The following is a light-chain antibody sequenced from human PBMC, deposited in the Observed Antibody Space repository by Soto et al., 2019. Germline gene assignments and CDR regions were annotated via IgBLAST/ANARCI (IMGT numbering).Light chain of an antibody. CDR1: QSISRW. CDR3: QQYNSYPP. J-gene: IGKJ1*01. CDR2: DAS. V-gene: IGKV1-5*01. Sequence: DTQLTQSPSTLSTSVGDIVTITCRASQSISRWLAWYQQKPGKAPKLLIYDASTLQSGVPSRFRGSGSGTEFTLTISNLQPDDFATYYCQQYNSYPPFGQGTKVEVK.